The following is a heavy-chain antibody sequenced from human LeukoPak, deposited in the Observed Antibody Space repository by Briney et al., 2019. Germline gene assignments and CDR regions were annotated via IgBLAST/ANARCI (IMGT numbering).Heavy chain of an antibody. CDR2: ISGSGGST. CDR3: ARGVTGYYYDSSGSYFDY. J-gene: IGHJ4*02. Sequence: GGSLRLSCAASGFTFSSYAMSWVRQAPGKGLEWVSAISGSGGSTYYADSVKGRFTISRDNSKNTLYLQMNSLRAEDTAVYYCARGVTGYYYDSSGSYFDYWGQGTLVTVSS. CDR1: GFTFSSYA. D-gene: IGHD3-22*01. V-gene: IGHV3-23*01.